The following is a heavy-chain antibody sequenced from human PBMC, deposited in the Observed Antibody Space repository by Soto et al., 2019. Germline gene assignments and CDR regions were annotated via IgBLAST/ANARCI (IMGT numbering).Heavy chain of an antibody. CDR1: GFSFSGYW. J-gene: IGHJ5*02. V-gene: IGHV3-74*01. CDR3: ARADPKFDP. Sequence: EVQLVESGGGLVQPGGSLRLSCAASGFSFSGYWMHWVRQAPGKGLVWLSRINGDGSVTSYADSVKGRFTISRDNAKNTLYLQMNSLRAEDTAVYSCARADPKFDPWGQGTLVTVSS. CDR2: INGDGSVT.